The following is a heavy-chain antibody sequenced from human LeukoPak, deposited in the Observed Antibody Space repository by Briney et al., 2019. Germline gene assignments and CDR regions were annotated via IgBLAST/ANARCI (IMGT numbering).Heavy chain of an antibody. V-gene: IGHV3-48*03. Sequence: GGSLRLSCAASGFTFSSYEMNWVRQAPGKGLEWVSYISSSGSTIYYADSMKGRFTISRDSAKNSLYLQMNSLRAEDTAVYFCARARIAAPLLDYWGQGTLVTVSS. CDR2: ISSSGSTI. J-gene: IGHJ4*02. CDR1: GFTFSSYE. CDR3: ARARIAAPLLDY. D-gene: IGHD6-13*01.